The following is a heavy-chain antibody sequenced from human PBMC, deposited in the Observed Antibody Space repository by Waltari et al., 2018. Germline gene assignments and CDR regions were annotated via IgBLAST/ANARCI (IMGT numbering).Heavy chain of an antibody. Sequence: QLQLQESGPGLVKPSETLSLTCPVSGGSVSTTSYSSAWVRQSPGKWLEWIGTFYQPGNIYYTPSLTRRVTISVDSPQNHRSLRLSSVTAADTAVYYCARLSGYCDDTGCYGHYAMDVWGQGTTVTVSS. J-gene: IGHJ6*02. CDR3: ARLSGYCDDTGCYGHYAMDV. V-gene: IGHV4-39*02. D-gene: IGHD2-2*01. CDR2: FYQPGNI. CDR1: GGSVSTTSYS.